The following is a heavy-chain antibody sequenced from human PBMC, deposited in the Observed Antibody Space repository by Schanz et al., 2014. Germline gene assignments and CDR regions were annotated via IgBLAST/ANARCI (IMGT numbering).Heavy chain of an antibody. D-gene: IGHD4-17*01. Sequence: QVELVESGGGVVQPGRSLRLSCAASGFIFSYYTIHWVRQAPGKGLEWVAVIWYDGNNKFYADSVKGRFIISRDNSKNTLDLQMNSLRDEDTALYYCAKDMHKDYGGKPQAFDIWGQGTMVTVSS. CDR1: GFIFSYYT. J-gene: IGHJ3*02. V-gene: IGHV3-33*06. CDR3: AKDMHKDYGGKPQAFDI. CDR2: IWYDGNNK.